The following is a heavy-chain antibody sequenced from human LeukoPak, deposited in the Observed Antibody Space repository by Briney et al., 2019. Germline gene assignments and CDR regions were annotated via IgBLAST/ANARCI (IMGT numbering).Heavy chain of an antibody. Sequence: PSETLSLTCAVYGGSFSGYYWSWIRQPPGKGLEWIGEINHSGSTNYNPSLKSRVTISVDTSKNQFSLKLSSVAAADTAVYYCASRSFNGGFDYWGQGTLVTVSS. J-gene: IGHJ4*02. CDR2: INHSGST. CDR1: GGSFSGYY. CDR3: ASRSFNGGFDY. V-gene: IGHV4-34*01. D-gene: IGHD2-8*01.